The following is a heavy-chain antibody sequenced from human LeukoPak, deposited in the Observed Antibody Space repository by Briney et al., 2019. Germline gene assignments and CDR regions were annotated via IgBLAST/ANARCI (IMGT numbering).Heavy chain of an antibody. CDR2: ISYDGSNE. CDR3: AKDLRGFYNSSSRYYGMDV. J-gene: IGHJ6*02. Sequence: PGGSLRLSCGASRFTFSSYGMHWVRQAPGKGLEWVAVISYDGSNEYYADSVKGRFTISRDNSKNTLYLQMNSLRAEDTAVYYCAKDLRGFYNSSSRYYGMDVWGQGTTVTVSS. D-gene: IGHD6-6*01. CDR1: RFTFSSYG. V-gene: IGHV3-30*18.